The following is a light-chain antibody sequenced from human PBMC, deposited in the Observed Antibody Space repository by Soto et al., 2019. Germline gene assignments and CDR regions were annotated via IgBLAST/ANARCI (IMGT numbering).Light chain of an antibody. CDR3: SSYTGSSTLL. CDR1: SSDVGGYNY. Sequence: QSVLTQPASVSGSPGQSITVSCTGTSSDVGGYNYVYWYQQHPGKAPKLIIFEVSNRPSGVSNRFSGSKSGNTASLTISGLQAEDEADYYCSSYTGSSTLLFGGGTKVTVL. CDR2: EVS. V-gene: IGLV2-14*01. J-gene: IGLJ2*01.